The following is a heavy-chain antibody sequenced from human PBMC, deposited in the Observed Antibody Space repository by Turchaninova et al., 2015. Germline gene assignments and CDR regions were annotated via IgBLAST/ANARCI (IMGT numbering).Heavy chain of an antibody. CDR3: VRAIYKYENY. CDR2: INQDGSEK. CDR1: GFIFSNYW. Sequence: GGSLRLSCAGSGFIFSNYWMTWVRQAPGKGLEWVANINQDGSEKYYVDSVKGRFTISRDNAKNSVYLQMNSLRAEDMAVYSCVRAIYKYENYWGQGTLVTVSS. V-gene: IGHV3-7*01. D-gene: IGHD1-14*01. J-gene: IGHJ4*02.